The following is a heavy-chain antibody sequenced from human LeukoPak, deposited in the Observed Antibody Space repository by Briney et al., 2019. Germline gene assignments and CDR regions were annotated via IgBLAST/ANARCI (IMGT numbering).Heavy chain of an antibody. CDR1: GFTFSSYG. D-gene: IGHD7-27*01. J-gene: IGHJ4*02. V-gene: IGHV3-30*02. CDR3: AAPNGGSLSFDS. CDR2: IRYDGSNK. Sequence: GGSLRLSCAASGFTFSSYGMHWVRQAPGKGLEWVAFIRYDGSNKYYADSVKGRFTISRDNSKNTLYLQMNSLRDEDTAVYYCAAPNGGSLSFDSWGQGTLVTVSS.